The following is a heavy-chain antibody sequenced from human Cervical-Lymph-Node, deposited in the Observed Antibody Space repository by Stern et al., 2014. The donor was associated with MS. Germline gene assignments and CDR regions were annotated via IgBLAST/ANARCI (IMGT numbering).Heavy chain of an antibody. J-gene: IGHJ4*02. CDR2: ISSRDGTI. CDR1: GFTFSDYY. D-gene: IGHD3-10*01. V-gene: IGHV3-11*01. CDR3: ARAGGSTEDF. Sequence: VKLVESGGGLVKPGGSLRLSCAASGFTFSDYYMNWIRQVPGKGLEWIAYISSRDGTIFYADSVKGRFTISRDNAKQSLYLQMNSLRAEDTAVYYCARAGGSTEDFWGQGTLVTVSS.